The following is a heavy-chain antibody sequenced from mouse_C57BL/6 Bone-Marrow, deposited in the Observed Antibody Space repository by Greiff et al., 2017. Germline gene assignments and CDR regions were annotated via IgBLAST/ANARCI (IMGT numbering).Heavy chain of an antibody. D-gene: IGHD3-3*01. CDR2: INPSNGGT. Sequence: QVQLQQSGTELVKPGASVKLSCKASGYTFTSYWMHWVKQRPGQGLEWIGNINPSNGGTNYNEKFKSKATLTVAKSSSTAYLQLSSLTSEDSAVDYCARRRRCGDGSDYFDYWGQGTTLTVSS. CDR1: GYTFTSYW. CDR3: ARRRRCGDGSDYFDY. V-gene: IGHV1-53*01. J-gene: IGHJ2*01.